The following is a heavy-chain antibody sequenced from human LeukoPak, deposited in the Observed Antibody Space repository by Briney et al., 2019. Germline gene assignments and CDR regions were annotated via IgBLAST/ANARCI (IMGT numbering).Heavy chain of an antibody. J-gene: IGHJ4*02. V-gene: IGHV3-23*01. Sequence: GGSLRLSCAASGFTFSSYAMSWVRQAPGKGLEWVSAISGSGGSTYYADSVKGRFTISRDNSKNTLYPQMNSLRAEDTAVYYCAKVPYYDFWSGYYTYWGQGTLVTVSS. D-gene: IGHD3-3*01. CDR2: ISGSGGST. CDR3: AKVPYYDFWSGYYTY. CDR1: GFTFSSYA.